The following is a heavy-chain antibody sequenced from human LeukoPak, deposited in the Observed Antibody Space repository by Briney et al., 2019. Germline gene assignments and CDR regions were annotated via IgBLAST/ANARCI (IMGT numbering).Heavy chain of an antibody. Sequence: GGSLRLSCAASGFTFSDYYMSWIRQAPGKGLEWVSYISSSGSTIYYADSVKGRFTISRDNAKNSLYLQMNSLRAEDTAVYYCARDLSDGSGSYHWFDPWGQGTLVTVSS. D-gene: IGHD3-10*01. V-gene: IGHV3-11*04. J-gene: IGHJ5*02. CDR2: ISSSGSTI. CDR3: ARDLSDGSGSYHWFDP. CDR1: GFTFSDYY.